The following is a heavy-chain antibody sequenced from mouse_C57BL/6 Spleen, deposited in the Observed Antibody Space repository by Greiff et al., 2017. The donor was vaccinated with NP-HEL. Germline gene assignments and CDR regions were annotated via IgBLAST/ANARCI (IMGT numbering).Heavy chain of an antibody. V-gene: IGHV5-17*01. CDR1: GFTFSDYG. J-gene: IGHJ1*03. D-gene: IGHD3-3*01. CDR3: ARSPGTYFDV. CDR2: ISSGSSTI. Sequence: EVMLVESGGGLVKPGGSLKLSCAASGFTFSDYGMHWVRQAPEKGLEWVAYISSGSSTIYYADTVKGRFTISRDNAKNTLFLQMTSLRSEDTAMYYCARSPGTYFDVWGTGTTVTVSS.